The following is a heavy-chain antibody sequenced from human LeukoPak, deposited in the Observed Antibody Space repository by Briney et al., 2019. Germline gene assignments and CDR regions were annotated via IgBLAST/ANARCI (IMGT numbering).Heavy chain of an antibody. CDR3: ARDAGNLWFGELLDY. V-gene: IGHV1-3*01. Sequence: ASVKVSCKASGYTFTIYAMHWVRQAPGQRLEWMGWINAGNGNTKYSQKFQGRVTITRDTSASTAYMELSSLRSEDTAVYYCARDAGNLWFGELLDYWGQGTLVTVSS. CDR1: GYTFTIYA. D-gene: IGHD3-10*01. J-gene: IGHJ4*02. CDR2: INAGNGNT.